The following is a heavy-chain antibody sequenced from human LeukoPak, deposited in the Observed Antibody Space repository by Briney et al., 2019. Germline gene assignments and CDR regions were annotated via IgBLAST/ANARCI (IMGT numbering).Heavy chain of an antibody. CDR1: GFTFSSYA. D-gene: IGHD2-15*01. Sequence: GGSLRLSCAASGFTFSSYAMHWVRQAPGKGLEWVAVISYDGSNKYYADSVKGRFTISRDNSKNTLYLQMNSLRAEHTAVYYCAREECSGGSCYGFDYWGQGTLVTVSS. J-gene: IGHJ4*02. CDR3: AREECSGGSCYGFDY. V-gene: IGHV3-30*04. CDR2: ISYDGSNK.